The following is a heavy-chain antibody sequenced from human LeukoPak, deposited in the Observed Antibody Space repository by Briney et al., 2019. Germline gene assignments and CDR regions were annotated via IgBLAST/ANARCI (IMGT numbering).Heavy chain of an antibody. J-gene: IGHJ4*02. D-gene: IGHD2-2*01. CDR1: GGSISSYY. V-gene: IGHV4-4*07. Sequence: SETLSLTCTVSGGSISSYYWSWIRQPAGKGLEWIGRIYTSGSTNYNPSLKSRVTMPVDTSKNQFSLKLSSVTAADTAVYYCARESLYCSSTSCYAGFKLYYFDYWGQGTLVTVSS. CDR2: IYTSGST. CDR3: ARESLYCSSTSCYAGFKLYYFDY.